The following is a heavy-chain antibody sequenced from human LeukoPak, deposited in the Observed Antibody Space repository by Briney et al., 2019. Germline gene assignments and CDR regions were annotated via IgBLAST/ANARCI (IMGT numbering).Heavy chain of an antibody. CDR3: ARDHSSSWYSCDY. V-gene: IGHV3-23*01. Sequence: GGSLRLSCAASGFIFSSYAMSWVRQAPGKGLEWVSAISGSGGSTYYADSVKGRFTISRDNSKNTLYLQMNSLRAEDTAVYYCARDHSSSWYSCDYWGQGTLVTVSS. D-gene: IGHD6-13*01. CDR2: ISGSGGST. J-gene: IGHJ4*02. CDR1: GFIFSSYA.